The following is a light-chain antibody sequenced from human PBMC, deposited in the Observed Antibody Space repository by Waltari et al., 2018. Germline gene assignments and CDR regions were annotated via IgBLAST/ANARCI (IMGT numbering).Light chain of an antibody. V-gene: IGLV3-21*04. CDR1: NIGTYS. CDR3: HVWHPHVDPGV. CDR2: YDR. Sequence: SYVVTQPPSVSVAPGETATITWGGDNIGTYSVHRYQQKAGQAPVLVIFYDRDRPSGIPDRFSGSNSGNTATLTISRVEAGDEARYYCHVWHPHVDPGVFGTGTEVTVL. J-gene: IGLJ1*01.